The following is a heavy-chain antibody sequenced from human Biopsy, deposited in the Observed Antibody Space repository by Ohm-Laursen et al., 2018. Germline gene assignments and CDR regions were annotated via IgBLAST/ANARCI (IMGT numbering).Heavy chain of an antibody. V-gene: IGHV4-59*11. D-gene: IGHD4-23*01. CDR1: GGSFTGHY. J-gene: IGHJ1*01. CDR3: ARGSNEYGGLYFPH. CDR2: ISNTGHT. Sequence: PSQTLSLTCTVSGGSFTGHYWTWIRQPPGKGMEWIGHISNTGHTSYKSSLKSRVTISLDTSRKHFSLRLTSLAAADTAVYYCARGSNEYGGLYFPHWGQGTLVTVSS.